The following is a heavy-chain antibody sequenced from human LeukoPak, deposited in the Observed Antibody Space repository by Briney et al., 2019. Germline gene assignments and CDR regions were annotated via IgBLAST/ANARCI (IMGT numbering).Heavy chain of an antibody. D-gene: IGHD2-15*01. V-gene: IGHV1-46*01. J-gene: IGHJ4*02. CDR3: ARGYCSGGSCYWIDY. CDR1: GYSVITYY. Sequence: ASVKVSCKASGYSVITYYMHWVRQAPGQGLEWMGILNPSAGSTNYAQKFLGRVTLTRDMSTSTVYMEMSSLRSEDTAMYYCARGYCSGGSCYWIDYWGQGTLVTVSS. CDR2: LNPSAGST.